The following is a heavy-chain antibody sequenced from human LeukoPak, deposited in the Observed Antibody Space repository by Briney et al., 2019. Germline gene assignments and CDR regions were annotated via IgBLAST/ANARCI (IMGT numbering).Heavy chain of an antibody. CDR1: GYTFTDYY. Sequence: ASVKVSCKAYGYTFTDYYMHWVRQATGQGLEWMGWMNPNSGNTGYGQSFQGRITMTRDISIGTAYMELSNLTSEDTAIYYCTRGSSGRRDNWGQGTLVTVSA. J-gene: IGHJ4*02. D-gene: IGHD6-19*01. CDR2: MNPNSGNT. V-gene: IGHV1-8*02. CDR3: TRGSSGRRDN.